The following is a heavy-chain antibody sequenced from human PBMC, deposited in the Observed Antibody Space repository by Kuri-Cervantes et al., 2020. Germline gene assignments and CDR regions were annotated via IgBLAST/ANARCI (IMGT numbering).Heavy chain of an antibody. J-gene: IGHJ6*02. CDR2: ISSSGSTI. CDR3: ARGGEWAYYYYYGMDV. CDR1: GFTFSDYY. Sequence: GESLKISCAASGFTFSDYYMSWIRQAPGKGLEWVSYISSSGSTIYYADSVKGRFTISRDNAKNSLYLQMNSLRDEDTAVYYCARGGEWAYYYYYGMDVWGQGTTVTVSS. D-gene: IGHD3-16*01. V-gene: IGHV3-11*04.